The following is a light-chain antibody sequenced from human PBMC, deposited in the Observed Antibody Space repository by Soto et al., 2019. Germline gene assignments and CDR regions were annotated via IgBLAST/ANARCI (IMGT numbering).Light chain of an antibody. Sequence: DIQMTQSPSTLSASVGDRVTITCRASQSIRNRLAWYQQRPGKAPKLLIYDASSLESGVPSRFSGSGSGTEFSLTISSLQPDDFATYYCQHSKGTFGQGTKVDIK. CDR2: DAS. J-gene: IGKJ1*01. CDR3: QHSKGT. V-gene: IGKV1-5*01. CDR1: QSIRNR.